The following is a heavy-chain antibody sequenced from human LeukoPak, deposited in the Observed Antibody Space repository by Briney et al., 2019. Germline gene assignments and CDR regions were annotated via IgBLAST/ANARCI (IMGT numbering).Heavy chain of an antibody. CDR1: GGSNNSYY. D-gene: IGHD1-26*01. J-gene: IGHJ4*02. CDR3: ARGGYSSYGGSFRAPLEY. V-gene: IGHV4-4*09. CDR2: THPSGNT. Sequence: PSETLSLTCTVSGGSNNSYYWSWIRQPPGKGLEWIGYTHPSGNTNYSPSLKSRVTISIDMSRNQFSLKLSSVTAADTAVYYCARGGYSSYGGSFRAPLEYWGQGTLVTVSS.